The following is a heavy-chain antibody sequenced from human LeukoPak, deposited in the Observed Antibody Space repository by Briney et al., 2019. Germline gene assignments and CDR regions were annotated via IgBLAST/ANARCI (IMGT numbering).Heavy chain of an antibody. J-gene: IGHJ4*02. CDR2: ISSTSSHI. CDR3: AKTGGRGDPFDY. V-gene: IGHV3-21*01. D-gene: IGHD2-21*02. CDR1: GFTFSSYT. Sequence: PGGSLRLSCAASGFTFSSYTINWVRQAPGKGLQWVSSISSTSSHINYADSVKGRFTISRDNAEISLYLEMNSLRVEDTAVYYCAKTGGRGDPFDYWGQGTLVTVSS.